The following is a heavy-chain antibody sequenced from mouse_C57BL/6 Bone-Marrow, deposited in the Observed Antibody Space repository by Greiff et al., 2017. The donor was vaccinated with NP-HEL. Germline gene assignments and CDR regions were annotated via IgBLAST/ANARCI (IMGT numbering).Heavy chain of an antibody. CDR3: ARADYGSSHWYFDV. Sequence: EVHLVESEGGLVQPGSSMKLSCTASGFTFSDYYMAWVRQVPEKGLEWVANINYDGSSTYYLDSLKSRFIISRDNAKNILYLQMSSLKSEDTATYYCARADYGSSHWYFDVWGTGTTVTVSS. CDR2: INYDGSST. CDR1: GFTFSDYY. J-gene: IGHJ1*03. V-gene: IGHV5-16*01. D-gene: IGHD1-1*01.